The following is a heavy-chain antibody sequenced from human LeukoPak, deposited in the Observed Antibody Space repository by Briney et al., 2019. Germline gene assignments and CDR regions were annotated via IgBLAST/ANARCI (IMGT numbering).Heavy chain of an antibody. D-gene: IGHD3-22*01. V-gene: IGHV3-43*02. CDR2: ISGDGGST. J-gene: IGHJ4*02. CDR1: GFTFDDYA. Sequence: PGGSLRLSCAASGFTFDDYAMHWVRQAPGKGLEWVSLISGDGGSTYYADSVKGRFTISSDNSKDSLYLQMNSLRTEDTALYYCAKAETYYYDSSGYYLDYWGQGTLVTVSS. CDR3: AKAETYYYDSSGYYLDY.